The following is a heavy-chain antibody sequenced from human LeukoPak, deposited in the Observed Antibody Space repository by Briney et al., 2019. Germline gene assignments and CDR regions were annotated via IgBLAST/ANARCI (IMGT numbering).Heavy chain of an antibody. D-gene: IGHD1-26*01. CDR1: GFIFSNSN. Sequence: GGSLRLSCSASGFIFSNSNMTWVRQAPGEGLEWVSFIRGSDSGVYYAESVKGRFTISRDNAKSSLYLQMNSLRVEDTAVYHCVREGGDWEFDYWGQGTLVTVSS. J-gene: IGHJ4*02. V-gene: IGHV3-48*04. CDR3: VREGGDWEFDY. CDR2: IRGSDSGV.